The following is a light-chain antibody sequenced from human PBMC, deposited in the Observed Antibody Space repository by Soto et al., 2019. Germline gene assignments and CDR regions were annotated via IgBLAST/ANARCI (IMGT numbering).Light chain of an antibody. CDR1: QTVRNNY. V-gene: IGKV3-20*01. CDR3: QQYGGSSWT. J-gene: IGKJ1*01. Sequence: EFVLTQSPGTLAFSPGERSTLSCRSSQTVRNNYLAWYQQRPGQAPRLLIYDASSRATGIPDRFSGSGSGTDFTLTISKLEPGDFAVYYCQQYGGSSWTFGQGTKVDTK. CDR2: DAS.